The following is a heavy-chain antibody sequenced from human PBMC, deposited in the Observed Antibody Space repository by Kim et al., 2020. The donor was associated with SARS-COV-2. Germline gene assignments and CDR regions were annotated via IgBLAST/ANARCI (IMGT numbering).Heavy chain of an antibody. J-gene: IGHJ5*02. D-gene: IGHD6-19*01. Sequence: APKFQGRVTMTEDTSTDTAYMELSSLRSEDTAVYYCATAAVAGTLSWFDPWGQGTLVTVSS. CDR3: ATAAVAGTLSWFDP. V-gene: IGHV1-24*01.